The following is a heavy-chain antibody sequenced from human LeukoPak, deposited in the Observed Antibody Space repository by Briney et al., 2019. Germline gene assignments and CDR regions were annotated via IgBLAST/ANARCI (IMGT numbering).Heavy chain of an antibody. Sequence: TSSETLSLTCTVSGGSISSYYWSWLRQPAGKGLEWIGRIYTSGSTNYNPSLKSRVTMSVDTSKNQFSLKLSSVTAADTAVYYCAREPYSSGFNWFDPWGQGTLVTVSS. CDR3: AREPYSSGFNWFDP. V-gene: IGHV4-4*07. J-gene: IGHJ5*02. CDR2: IYTSGST. D-gene: IGHD6-19*01. CDR1: GGSISSYY.